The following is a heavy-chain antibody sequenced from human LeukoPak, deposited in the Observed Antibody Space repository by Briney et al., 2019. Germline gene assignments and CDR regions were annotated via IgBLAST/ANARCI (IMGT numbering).Heavy chain of an antibody. CDR2: ISWNSGSI. CDR3: ARGRTVHDYYYYYGMDV. D-gene: IGHD6-6*01. J-gene: IGHJ6*02. Sequence: GGSLRLSCAASGFTFDDYAMHWVRQAPGKGLEWVSGISWNSGSIDYADSVKGRFTISRDNAKNSLYLQMNSLRSEDTAVYYCARGRTVHDYYYYYGMDVWGQGTTVTVSS. V-gene: IGHV3-9*01. CDR1: GFTFDDYA.